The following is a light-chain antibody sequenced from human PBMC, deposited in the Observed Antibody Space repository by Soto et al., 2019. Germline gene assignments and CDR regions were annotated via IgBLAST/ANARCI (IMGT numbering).Light chain of an antibody. J-gene: IGKJ1*01. CDR3: QHYNSYGT. Sequence: DIQMTQCPSTLSASVGDRVTITFRASQSISSWLAWYQQKPGKAPKLLIYDASSLESGVPSRFSGSGSGTEFTLTISSLQPDDFATYYCQHYNSYGTFGQGTKVDIK. CDR1: QSISSW. V-gene: IGKV1-5*01. CDR2: DAS.